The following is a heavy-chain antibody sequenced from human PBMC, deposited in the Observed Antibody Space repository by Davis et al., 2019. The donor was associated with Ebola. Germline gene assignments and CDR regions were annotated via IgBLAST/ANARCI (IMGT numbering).Heavy chain of an antibody. D-gene: IGHD3-3*01. Sequence: GESLKISCSGSGFTFSSYWMNWVRQAPGKGLEWVSVIYSGGSTYYADSVKGRFTISRDNSKNTLYLQMNSLRAEDTAVYYCANGGGMYDFWRGGMDVWGQGTTVTVSS. CDR3: ANGGGMYDFWRGGMDV. J-gene: IGHJ6*02. CDR2: IYSGGST. V-gene: IGHV3-53*01. CDR1: GFTFSSYW.